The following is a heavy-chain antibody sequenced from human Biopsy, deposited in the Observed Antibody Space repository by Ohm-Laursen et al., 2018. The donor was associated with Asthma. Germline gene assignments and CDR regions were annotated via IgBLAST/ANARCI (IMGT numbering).Heavy chain of an antibody. CDR3: ARSSHINWGGYFDY. CDR1: GYNFISFA. J-gene: IGHJ4*02. CDR2: IIPIFGTA. Sequence: ASVKVSCNASGYNFISFAIHWVRQAPGQGLEWMGGIIPIFGTANYAQKFQGRVTITADESTSTAYMELSSLRSEDTAVYYCARSSHINWGGYFDYWGQGTLVTVSS. D-gene: IGHD7-27*01. V-gene: IGHV1-69*13.